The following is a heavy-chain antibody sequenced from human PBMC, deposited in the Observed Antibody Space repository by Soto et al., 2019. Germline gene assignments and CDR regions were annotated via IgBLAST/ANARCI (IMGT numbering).Heavy chain of an antibody. CDR3: ARVLYATWSSFDY. CDR1: GFTFSSYE. V-gene: IGHV3-48*03. CDR2: ITSGGAT. J-gene: IGHJ4*02. D-gene: IGHD1-26*01. Sequence: GGSLRLSCTASGFTFSSYEMTWVRQAPGKGLEWISYITSGGATYYADSAKGRFTISRDNAKNSLYLHLNSLTAEDTAIYYCARVLYATWSSFDYWGQGTLVTVSS.